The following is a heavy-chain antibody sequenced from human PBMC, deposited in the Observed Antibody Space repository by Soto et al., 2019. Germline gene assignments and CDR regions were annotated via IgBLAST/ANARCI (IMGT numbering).Heavy chain of an antibody. D-gene: IGHD3-22*01. J-gene: IGHJ4*02. CDR3: AKDRSYYDSSGPEYYFDY. Sequence: GGSLRLSCAASGFTFSSDAMSWVRQAPGKGLEWVSAISGSGGSTYYADSVKGRFTISRDNSKNTLYLQMNSLRAEDTAVYYCAKDRSYYDSSGPEYYFDYWGQGTLVTVSS. V-gene: IGHV3-23*01. CDR2: ISGSGGST. CDR1: GFTFSSDA.